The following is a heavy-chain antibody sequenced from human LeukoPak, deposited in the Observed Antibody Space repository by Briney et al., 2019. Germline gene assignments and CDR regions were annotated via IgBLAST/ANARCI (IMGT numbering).Heavy chain of an antibody. CDR1: GGSISSYY. J-gene: IGHJ6*03. CDR3: ARDDIVVVPAAKVSNYYYMDV. Sequence: SETLSLTCTVSGGSISSYYWSWIRQPAGKGLEWIGRIYTSGSTNYNPSLKSRVTISVDKSKNQFSLKLNSVTAADTAVYYCARDDIVVVPAAKVSNYYYMDVWGKGTTVTVSS. CDR2: IYTSGST. V-gene: IGHV4-4*07. D-gene: IGHD2-2*01.